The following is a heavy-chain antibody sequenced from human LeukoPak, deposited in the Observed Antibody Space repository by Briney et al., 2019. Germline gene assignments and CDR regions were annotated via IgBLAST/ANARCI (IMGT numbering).Heavy chain of an antibody. Sequence: SETLSLTCTVSGGSISSGGYSWSWIRQPPGKGLEWIGYIYHSGSTNYNPSLKSRVTMSVDTSKNQFSLKLSSVTAADTAVYYCAREGGESIAARPHYYYYYMDVWGKGTTVTVSS. CDR2: IYHSGST. D-gene: IGHD6-6*01. V-gene: IGHV4-30-2*01. CDR3: AREGGESIAARPHYYYYYMDV. CDR1: GGSISSGGYS. J-gene: IGHJ6*03.